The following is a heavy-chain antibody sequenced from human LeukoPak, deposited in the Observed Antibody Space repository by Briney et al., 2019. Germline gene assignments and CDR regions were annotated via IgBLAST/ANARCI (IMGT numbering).Heavy chain of an antibody. D-gene: IGHD4-17*01. Sequence: GGSLRLSCAASGFTFSRYCMNWVRQAPGKGLVWVSSISNSGSNIYYADSVKGRFTISRDNAKNTLYLQMNTQRAEDTPVYYCAGDDDYGVSCPMDYYNGMDVWGQGTTVTVSS. CDR1: GFTFSRYC. CDR2: ISNSGSNI. J-gene: IGHJ6*02. CDR3: AGDDDYGVSCPMDYYNGMDV. V-gene: IGHV3-21*01.